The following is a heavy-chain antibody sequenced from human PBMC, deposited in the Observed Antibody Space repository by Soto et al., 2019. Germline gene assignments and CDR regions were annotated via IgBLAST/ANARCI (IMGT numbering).Heavy chain of an antibody. J-gene: IGHJ4*02. V-gene: IGHV4-39*01. D-gene: IGHD4-4*01. CDR1: GGSISSSSYY. Sequence: PSETLSLTCTVSGGSISSSSYYWDWIRQPPGKGLEWIGSIYYSGSTYYNPSLKSRVTISVDTSKNQFSLKLSSVTAADTAVYYCARHLYSNYEFFFDYWGQGTLVTVPQ. CDR3: ARHLYSNYEFFFDY. CDR2: IYYSGST.